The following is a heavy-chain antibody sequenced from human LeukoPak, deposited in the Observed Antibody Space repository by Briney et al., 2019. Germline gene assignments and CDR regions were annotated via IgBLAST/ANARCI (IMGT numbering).Heavy chain of an antibody. CDR3: ARVRYSDSSVLTRKRSYYFDY. J-gene: IGHJ4*02. V-gene: IGHV4-4*07. D-gene: IGHD3-22*01. CDR2: ISTSGST. CDR1: GGSISSYY. Sequence: SETLSLTCTVSGGSISSYYWSWIRQPAGKGLESIGHISTSGSTNYNPSLKSRVTMSVDTSKNQFSLKLSSVTAADTAVYYCARVRYSDSSVLTRKRSYYFDYWGQGTPVTVSS.